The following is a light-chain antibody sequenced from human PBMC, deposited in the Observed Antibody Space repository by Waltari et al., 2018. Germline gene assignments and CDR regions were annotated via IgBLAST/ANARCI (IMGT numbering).Light chain of an antibody. CDR2: EVT. J-gene: IGLJ2*01. V-gene: IGLV2-8*01. CDR1: SSDVGTYNS. CDR3: CSFAGSNIVV. Sequence: QSALTQPPSASGSPGQSVTISCTGTSSDVGTYNSVSWYQQHPGKAPKLMIYEVTKLPSGFPVRFSGSKSGNTASLTVSGLQAEDAADYYCCSFAGSNIVVFGGGTKLTVL.